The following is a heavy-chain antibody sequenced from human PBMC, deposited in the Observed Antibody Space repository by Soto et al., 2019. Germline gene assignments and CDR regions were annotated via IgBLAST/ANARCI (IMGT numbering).Heavy chain of an antibody. CDR1: DGSVSSGSYF. J-gene: IGHJ6*02. D-gene: IGHD2-21*02. Sequence: QVQLQESGPGLVKASETLSLTCSVSDGSVSSGSYFWCWIRQSPGKGLEWIGFVYKDGSTNYNPSLKSRVAMSIDTSKSHFSLNLRSATAADTAVYYCVRDGVPTAVPPINVWGQGIAVTVSS. CDR2: VYKDGST. CDR3: VRDGVPTAVPPINV. V-gene: IGHV4-61*03.